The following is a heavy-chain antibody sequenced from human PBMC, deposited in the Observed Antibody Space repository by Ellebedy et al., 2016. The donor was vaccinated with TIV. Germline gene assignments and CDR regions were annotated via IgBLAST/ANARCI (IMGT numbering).Heavy chain of an antibody. CDR1: GFTFNGYG. Sequence: GESLKISCAASGFTFNGYGMHWVRQAPGKGLEWVAVISYDGSNKYYADSVKGRFTISRDISKNTLYLQMNSLRAEDTVVYYCAKEGGSGVWGSYRYYDYWGQGTLVTVFS. CDR2: ISYDGSNK. CDR3: AKEGGSGVWGSYRYYDY. J-gene: IGHJ4*02. D-gene: IGHD3-16*02. V-gene: IGHV3-30*18.